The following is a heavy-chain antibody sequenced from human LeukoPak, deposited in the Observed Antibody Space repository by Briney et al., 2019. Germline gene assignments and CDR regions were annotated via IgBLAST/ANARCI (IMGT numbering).Heavy chain of an antibody. CDR2: IYYSGST. J-gene: IGHJ4*02. Sequence: SETLSLTCTVSGGSISSYYWSWIRQPPGKGLEWIGYIYYSGSTNYNPSLKSRVTISVDTSKNQFSLKLSSVTAADTAVYYCARHVKQQLMIYYFDYWGQGTLVTVS. D-gene: IGHD6-13*01. CDR3: ARHVKQQLMIYYFDY. CDR1: GGSISSYY. V-gene: IGHV4-59*08.